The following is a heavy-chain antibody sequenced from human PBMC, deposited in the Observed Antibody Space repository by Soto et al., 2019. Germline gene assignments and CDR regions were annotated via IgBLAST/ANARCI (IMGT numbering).Heavy chain of an antibody. V-gene: IGHV1-69*13. CDR1: GGTFSSYA. CDR3: ARGVLVGATTYYYYGMDV. D-gene: IGHD1-26*01. J-gene: IGHJ6*02. CDR2: IIPIFGTA. Sequence: SVKVSCKASGGTFSSYAISWVRQAPGQGLEWMGGIIPIFGTANYAQKFQGKVTITADESTSTAYMELSSLRSEDTAVYYCARGVLVGATTYYYYGMDVWGQGTTVTVSS.